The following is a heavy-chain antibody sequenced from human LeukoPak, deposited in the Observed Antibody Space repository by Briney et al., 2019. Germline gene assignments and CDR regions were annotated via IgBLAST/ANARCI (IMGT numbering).Heavy chain of an antibody. V-gene: IGHV1-2*02. Sequence: ASVKVSCKASGYTFTGYYMHWVRQAPGQGLEWMGWINPNSGGTNYAQKFQGRVTMTRDTSISTAYMELSRLRSGDTAVYYCARLGYCSSTSCPSYYYYYMDVWGKGTTVTVSS. J-gene: IGHJ6*03. D-gene: IGHD2-2*01. CDR2: INPNSGGT. CDR1: GYTFTGYY. CDR3: ARLGYCSSTSCPSYYYYYMDV.